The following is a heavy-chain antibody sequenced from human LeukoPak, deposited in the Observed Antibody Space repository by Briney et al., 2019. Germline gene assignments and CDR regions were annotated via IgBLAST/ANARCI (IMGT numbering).Heavy chain of an antibody. Sequence: ASVKVSCKASGYTFTSYGISWVRQAPGQGLEGMGWISAYNGNTNYAQKLQGRVTMTTDTSTSTAYMELRSLRSDDTAVYYCARDYIADDSSGYYYSWFDPWGQGTLVTVSS. D-gene: IGHD3-22*01. CDR3: ARDYIADDSSGYYYSWFDP. CDR1: GYTFTSYG. V-gene: IGHV1-18*01. J-gene: IGHJ5*02. CDR2: ISAYNGNT.